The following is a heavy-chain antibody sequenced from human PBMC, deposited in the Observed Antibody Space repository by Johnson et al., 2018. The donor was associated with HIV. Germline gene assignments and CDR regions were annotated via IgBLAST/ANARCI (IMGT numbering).Heavy chain of an antibody. D-gene: IGHD5/OR15-5a*01. CDR1: GFTFSSYS. J-gene: IGHJ3*02. CDR2: ISYAGSNK. Sequence: QEKLVESGGGVVQPGRSLRLSCAASGFTFSSYSMHWVRQAPGKGLAWVEVISYAGSNKYYADSVRGRFTISRDNSKNTLYLQMNSLRAEDTAVYYCVRLMTRESTDAFDIWGQGTMVSVSS. V-gene: IGHV3-30*04. CDR3: VRLMTRESTDAFDI.